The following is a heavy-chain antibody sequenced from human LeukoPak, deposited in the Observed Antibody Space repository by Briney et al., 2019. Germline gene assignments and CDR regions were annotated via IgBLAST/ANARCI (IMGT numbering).Heavy chain of an antibody. D-gene: IGHD2-21*02. Sequence: GGSLRLSCVGSGFSFSDSWMTWVRQVPGKGLEWVANIRRDGSVKNYVDSVKGRFTMSRDNAKNSLYLQMNDLRAEDTAISYCARDLYAAYCGGDCYPSDAFDVWGQGTVVTVSS. V-gene: IGHV3-7*01. J-gene: IGHJ3*01. CDR1: GFSFSDSW. CDR3: ARDLYAAYCGGDCYPSDAFDV. CDR2: IRRDGSVK.